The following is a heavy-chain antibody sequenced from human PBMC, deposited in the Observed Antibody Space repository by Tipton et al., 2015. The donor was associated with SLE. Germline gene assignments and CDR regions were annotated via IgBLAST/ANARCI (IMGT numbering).Heavy chain of an antibody. CDR2: INHSGST. J-gene: IGHJ3*02. D-gene: IGHD4-17*01. V-gene: IGHV4-39*07. CDR1: GGSISSSNDY. Sequence: TLSLTCTVSGGSISSSNDYWGWIRQSPGKGLEWIGEINHSGSTNYNPSLKSRVTISVDTSKNQSSLKLSSVTAADTAVYYCARETTVTRGTFDIWGQGTMVTVS. CDR3: ARETTVTRGTFDI.